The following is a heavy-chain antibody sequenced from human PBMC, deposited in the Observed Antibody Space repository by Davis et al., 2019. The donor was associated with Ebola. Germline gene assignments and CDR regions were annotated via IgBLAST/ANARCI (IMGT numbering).Heavy chain of an antibody. CDR1: GYTFTGYY. J-gene: IGHJ4*02. CDR3: ARDTGVTANDY. CDR2: INPNSGGT. D-gene: IGHD4-23*01. V-gene: IGHV1-2*04. Sequence: AASVKVSCKASGYTFTGYYMHWVRQAPGQGLEWMGWINPNSGGTNYAQKFQGWVTMTRDTSISTAYMELSRLRSDDTAVYYCARDTGVTANDYWGQGTLVTVSS.